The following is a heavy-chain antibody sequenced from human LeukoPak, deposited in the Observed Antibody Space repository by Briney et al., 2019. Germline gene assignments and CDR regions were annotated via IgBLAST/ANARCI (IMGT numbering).Heavy chain of an antibody. CDR1: GFTFRSYA. D-gene: IGHD4-23*01. CDR2: ISGSGGST. J-gene: IGHJ4*02. V-gene: IGHV3-23*01. Sequence: TGGSLRLSCAASGFTFRSYAMSWVRQAPGKGLEWVSAISGSGGSTYYADSVKGRFTISRDSSKNTLYLQMNSLRADDTASYYCAKDGTVGGHSRGYFDHWGPGTLVTVAS. CDR3: AKDGTVGGHSRGYFDH.